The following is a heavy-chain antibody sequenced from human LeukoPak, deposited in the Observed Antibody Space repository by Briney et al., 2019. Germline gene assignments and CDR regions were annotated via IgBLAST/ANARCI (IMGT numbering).Heavy chain of an antibody. J-gene: IGHJ4*02. CDR3: ARSDYYDILTSRPYYFDY. CDR2: IIPIFGTA. V-gene: IGHV1-69*05. CDR1: GGTFSSYA. D-gene: IGHD3-9*01. Sequence: SVKVSCKPSGGTFSSYAISWVRQAPGQGLEWMGGIIPIFGTANYAQKFQGRVTITTDESTSTAYMELSSLTSEDTAVYYCARSDYYDILTSRPYYFDYWGEGALVTVSS.